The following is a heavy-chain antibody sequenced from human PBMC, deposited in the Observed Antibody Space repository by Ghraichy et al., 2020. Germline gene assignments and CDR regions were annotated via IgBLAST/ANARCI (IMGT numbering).Heavy chain of an antibody. J-gene: IGHJ4*02. Sequence: LSLTCAASGFTFSDYYMSWLRQAPGKGLEHISSISRSSTSTHYADSVKGRFTISRDNAKNSLYLQMNTLSAEDTAIYYCARENWGLPNFWGQGTLVTVSS. CDR2: ISRSSTST. V-gene: IGHV3-11*05. D-gene: IGHD7-27*01. CDR3: ARENWGLPNF. CDR1: GFTFSDYY.